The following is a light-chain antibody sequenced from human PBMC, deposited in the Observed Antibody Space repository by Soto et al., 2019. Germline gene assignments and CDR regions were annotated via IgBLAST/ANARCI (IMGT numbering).Light chain of an antibody. Sequence: QSVLTQPASVSGSPGPSITISCTGTSRDVGSYNLVSWCQQHPGQAPKLMIYEGSKRPSGVSNRFSGSKSGNTASLTISGRQAEDEADYYCCSYAGSGTWVFGGGTKLTVL. CDR2: EGS. CDR3: CSYAGSGTWV. V-gene: IGLV2-23*01. J-gene: IGLJ3*02. CDR1: SRDVGSYNL.